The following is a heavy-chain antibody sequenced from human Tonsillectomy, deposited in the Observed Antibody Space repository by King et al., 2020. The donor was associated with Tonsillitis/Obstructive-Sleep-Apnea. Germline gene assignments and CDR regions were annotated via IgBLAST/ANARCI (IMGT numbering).Heavy chain of an antibody. D-gene: IGHD2-2*03. CDR3: AKERNGSDEYYLDY. CDR2: ISWNSGSI. CDR1: GFTFDDYA. Sequence: VQLVESGGGLVQPGRSLRLSCAASGFTFDDYAMHWVRQAPGKGLEWVSGISWNSGSIGYADSVKGRFTISRDNAKNSLYLQMNSLRAEDTALYYCAKERNGSDEYYLDYWGQGTLVTVSS. V-gene: IGHV3-9*01. J-gene: IGHJ4*02.